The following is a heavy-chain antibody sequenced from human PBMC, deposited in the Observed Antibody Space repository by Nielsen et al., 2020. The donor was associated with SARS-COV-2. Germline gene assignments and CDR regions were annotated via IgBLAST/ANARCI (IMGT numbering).Heavy chain of an antibody. V-gene: IGHV3-21*01. CDR2: ISSSSSYI. J-gene: IGHJ3*02. D-gene: IGHD6-13*01. Sequence: GESLKISCAASGFTFSSYSMNWVRQAPGKGLEWVSSISSSSSYIYYADSVKGRFTISRDNSKNTLYLQMNSLRAEDTAVYYCARALPGRYSSSWYGDDAFDIWGQGTMVTVSS. CDR3: ARALPGRYSSSWYGDDAFDI. CDR1: GFTFSSYS.